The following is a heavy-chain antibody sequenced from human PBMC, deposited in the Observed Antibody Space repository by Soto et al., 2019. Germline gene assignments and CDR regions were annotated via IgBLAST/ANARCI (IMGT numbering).Heavy chain of an antibody. J-gene: IGHJ6*02. D-gene: IGHD6-13*01. Sequence: SETLSLTCTVSVDSITTYYWSWIRQPAGKGLEWIGRIDASGNTNYNPSLNSRVTMSIDTSKKQFSLKLTSVTAADTAIYYCARYSNNWFQTEGMDVWGQGTTVTV. CDR1: VDSITTYY. CDR3: ARYSNNWFQTEGMDV. V-gene: IGHV4-4*07. CDR2: IDASGNT.